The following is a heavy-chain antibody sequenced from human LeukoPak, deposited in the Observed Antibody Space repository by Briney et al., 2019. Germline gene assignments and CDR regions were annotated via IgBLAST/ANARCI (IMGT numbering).Heavy chain of an antibody. CDR2: ISSSSSYI. Sequence: GGSLRLSCAASGFTFSIYSMNWVRQAPGKGLEWVSSISSSSSYIYYADSVKGRFTISRDNAKNSLYLQMNSLRAEDTAVYYCARDEDDEYSANFDYWGQGTLVTVSS. J-gene: IGHJ4*02. CDR1: GFTFSIYS. D-gene: IGHD2/OR15-2a*01. V-gene: IGHV3-21*01. CDR3: ARDEDDEYSANFDY.